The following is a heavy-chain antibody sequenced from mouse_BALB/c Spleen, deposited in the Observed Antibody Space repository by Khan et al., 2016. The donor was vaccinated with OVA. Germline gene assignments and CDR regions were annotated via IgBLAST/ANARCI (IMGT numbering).Heavy chain of an antibody. CDR3: ARQPYYHYNIMDY. J-gene: IGHJ4*01. Sequence: QVQLKESGPGLVAPSQSLSITCTISGFSLTNYGVHWVRQPPGKGLEWLVVIWSDGSTTYHSALKSRMFISKDNSKSQVFLKMNSLQTDDTAMYFCARQPYYHYNIMDYWGQGTSVTVSS. CDR1: GFSLTNYG. D-gene: IGHD2-10*01. CDR2: IWSDGST. V-gene: IGHV2-6-1*01.